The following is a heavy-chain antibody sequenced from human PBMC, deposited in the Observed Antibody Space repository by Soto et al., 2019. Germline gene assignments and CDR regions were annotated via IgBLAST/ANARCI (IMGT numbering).Heavy chain of an antibody. CDR2: IYSRGKT. V-gene: IGHV4-39*01. J-gene: IGHJ1*01. CDR3: ARHASNSGSYSEYFQY. CDR1: GVSISSSSLY. D-gene: IGHD1-26*01. Sequence: QVQLQESGPGLVKPSETVTLTCTVYGVSISSSSLYWGWIRQPPGKGLEWIGSIYSRGKTHSSRALESRVTISVDRSKNQFSLKLSSVTAADTAVYYCARHASNSGSYSEYFQYWGQGTLVAVSS.